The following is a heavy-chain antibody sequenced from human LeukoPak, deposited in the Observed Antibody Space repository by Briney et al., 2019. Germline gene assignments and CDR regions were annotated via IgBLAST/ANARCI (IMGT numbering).Heavy chain of an antibody. V-gene: IGHV1-18*01. CDR2: ISSNDGNT. CDR3: ARVDILTGYYFFDS. D-gene: IGHD3-9*01. Sequence: ASVKVSCRASGYTFTSYGISWVRQAPGHGLEWMGWISSNDGNTYYVQNFQGRVTMTTDTSTSTAYMELRSLRSDDTAVYYCARVDILTGYYFFDSWGQGTLVTVSS. J-gene: IGHJ4*02. CDR1: GYTFTSYG.